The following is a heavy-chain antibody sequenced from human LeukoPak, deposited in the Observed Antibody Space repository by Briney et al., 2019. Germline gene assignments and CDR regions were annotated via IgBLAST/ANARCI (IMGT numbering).Heavy chain of an antibody. D-gene: IGHD5-24*01. CDR2: ISSSGGST. Sequence: GGSLRLSCAAPGFTFSSAAMSWVRQAPGKGLEWVSIISSSGGSTYYADSVKGRFIISRDNSKNTLYLQMNSLRDEDTAVYYCARDGSIELDYWGQGTLVTVSS. CDR3: ARDGSIELDY. J-gene: IGHJ4*02. CDR1: GFTFSSAA. V-gene: IGHV3-23*01.